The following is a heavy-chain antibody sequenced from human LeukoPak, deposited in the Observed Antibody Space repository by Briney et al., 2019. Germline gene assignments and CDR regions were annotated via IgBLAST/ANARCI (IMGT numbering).Heavy chain of an antibody. J-gene: IGHJ5*02. CDR2: IYYSGST. V-gene: IGHV4-61*01. CDR3: ARVAPLCSSTSCPGWFDP. D-gene: IGHD2-2*01. Sequence: PSETLSLTCTVSGGSVSSGSYYWSWIRQPPGKGLEWIGYIYYSGSTNYNPSLKSRVTISVDTSKNQFSLKLSSVTAADTAVYYCARVAPLCSSTSCPGWFDPWGQGTLVTVSS. CDR1: GGSVSSGSYY.